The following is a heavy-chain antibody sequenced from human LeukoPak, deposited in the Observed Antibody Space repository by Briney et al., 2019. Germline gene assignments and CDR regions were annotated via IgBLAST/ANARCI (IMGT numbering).Heavy chain of an antibody. D-gene: IGHD3-9*01. V-gene: IGHV5-51*01. J-gene: IGHJ5*02. CDR2: IYPGDSDT. CDR3: EADRGIRYFDWRVDP. CDR1: GYSFTSYW. Sequence: GESLKISCKGSGYSFTSYWIGWVLQMPGKCLEWMGNIYPGDSDTRYSPSFQGQVTISADKSISNAYLQWSSLKASDTAMYFCEADRGIRYFDWRVDPWGQGTLVTVSS.